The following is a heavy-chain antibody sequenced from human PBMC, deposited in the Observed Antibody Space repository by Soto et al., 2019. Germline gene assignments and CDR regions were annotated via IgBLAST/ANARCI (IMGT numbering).Heavy chain of an antibody. J-gene: IGHJ6*02. D-gene: IGHD2-8*01. CDR2: INHSGST. Sequence: AEALSVTCSVDGGSFSGYYWSCIRHPTGKGLEWIGEINHSGSTNYNPSLKSRVTISVDTSKNQFSLKLSSVTAADTAVYYCAREFVLRQEGSVDVWAQGTTVTVSS. CDR3: AREFVLRQEGSVDV. V-gene: IGHV4-34*01. CDR1: GGSFSGYY.